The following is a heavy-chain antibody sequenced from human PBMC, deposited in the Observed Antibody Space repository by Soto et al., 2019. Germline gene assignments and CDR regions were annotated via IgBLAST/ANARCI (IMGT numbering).Heavy chain of an antibody. CDR2: IIPIFGTA. Sequence: QVQLVQSGAEVKKPGASVKVSCKASGYTFTSYGISWVRQAPGQGLEWMGGIIPIFGTANYAQKFQGRVTITADKSTSTAYMELSSLRSEDTAVYYCARAPGVVVAATLGWFDPWGQGTLVTVSS. V-gene: IGHV1-69*06. J-gene: IGHJ5*02. CDR1: GYTFTSYG. D-gene: IGHD2-15*01. CDR3: ARAPGVVVAATLGWFDP.